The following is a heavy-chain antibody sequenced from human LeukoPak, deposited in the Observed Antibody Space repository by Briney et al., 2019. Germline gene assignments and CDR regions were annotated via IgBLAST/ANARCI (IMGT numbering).Heavy chain of an antibody. CDR3: ARDQGGGLRGYYDSSGYYYFDY. CDR1: GYTFTGYY. D-gene: IGHD3-22*01. V-gene: IGHV1-2*02. Sequence: ASVRVSYRASGYTFTGYYMHWVRQAPEQGLEWMGWINPNSGGTNYAQKFQGRVTMTRDTSISTAYMELSRLRSDDTAVYYCARDQGGGLRGYYDSSGYYYFDYWGQGTLVTVSS. CDR2: INPNSGGT. J-gene: IGHJ4*02.